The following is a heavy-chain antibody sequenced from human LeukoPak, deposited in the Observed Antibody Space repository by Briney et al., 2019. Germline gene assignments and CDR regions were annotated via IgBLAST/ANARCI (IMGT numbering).Heavy chain of an antibody. Sequence: ASVKVSCKASGYTFTGYYMHWVRQAPGQGLEWMGRINPNSGGTNYAQKFQGRVTMTRDTSLSTAYMELSRLRSDDTAVYYCARIGPYYYDSSGYYYVADYWGQGTLVTVSS. CDR1: GYTFTGYY. V-gene: IGHV1-2*06. J-gene: IGHJ4*02. CDR2: INPNSGGT. D-gene: IGHD3-22*01. CDR3: ARIGPYYYDSSGYYYVADY.